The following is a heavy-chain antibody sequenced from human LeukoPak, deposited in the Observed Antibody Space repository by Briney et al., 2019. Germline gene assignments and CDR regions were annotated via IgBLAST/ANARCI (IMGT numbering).Heavy chain of an antibody. V-gene: IGHV3-21*01. D-gene: IGHD3-9*01. CDR2: ISSSSSYI. Sequence: GGSLRLSCAASGFTVSSIYMSWVRQAPGKGLEWVSSISSSSSYIYYADSVKGRFTISRDNAKKSLYLQMNSLRAEDTAVYYCARANDNYYYYYMDVWGKGTTVTISS. CDR3: ARANDNYYYYYMDV. J-gene: IGHJ6*03. CDR1: GFTVSSIY.